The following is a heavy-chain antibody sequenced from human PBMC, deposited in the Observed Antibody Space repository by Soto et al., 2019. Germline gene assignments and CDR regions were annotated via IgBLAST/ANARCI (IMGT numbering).Heavy chain of an antibody. CDR2: ISAYNGNT. CDR1: GYTFTSYG. CDR3: ARDLPGSYYNDAFDI. J-gene: IGHJ3*02. Sequence: ASVKVSCKASGYTFTSYGISWVRQAPGQGLEWMGWISAYNGNTNYAQKLQGRVTMTTDTSTSTAYMELRSLRSDDTAVYYCARDLPGSYYNDAFDIWGQGTMVTVSS. V-gene: IGHV1-18*01. D-gene: IGHD3-10*01.